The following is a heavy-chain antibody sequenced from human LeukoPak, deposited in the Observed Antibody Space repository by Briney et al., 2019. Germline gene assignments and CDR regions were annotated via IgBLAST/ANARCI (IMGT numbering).Heavy chain of an antibody. Sequence: GASVKVSCKASGYTFNGYPMHWVRQAPGQGLEWMGWINPNSGGTNYAQKLQGRVTMTRDTSMSTAYMELSRLRSDDTAVYYCARDRGSGSYDPVDYWGQGTLVTVSS. V-gene: IGHV1-2*02. CDR2: INPNSGGT. CDR3: ARDRGSGSYDPVDY. J-gene: IGHJ4*02. D-gene: IGHD3-10*01. CDR1: GYTFNGYP.